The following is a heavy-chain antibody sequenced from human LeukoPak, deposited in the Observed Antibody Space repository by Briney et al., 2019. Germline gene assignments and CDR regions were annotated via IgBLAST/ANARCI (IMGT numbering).Heavy chain of an antibody. CDR2: ISYDGSKE. Sequence: GGSLRLSCAASGFTFSSYAMHWVRQAPGKGLEWVAVISYDGSKEYYADSVKGRFTISRDTSKNTLYLQMNSLSSEDAAVYYCARGTSMVATVNFDYWGQGTLVTVSS. J-gene: IGHJ4*02. V-gene: IGHV3-30*04. CDR1: GFTFSSYA. CDR3: ARGTSMVATVNFDY. D-gene: IGHD5-12*01.